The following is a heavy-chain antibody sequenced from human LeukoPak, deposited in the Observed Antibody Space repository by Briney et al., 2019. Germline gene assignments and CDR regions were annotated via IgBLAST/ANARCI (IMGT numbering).Heavy chain of an antibody. V-gene: IGHV3-23*01. CDR1: GFTFSRYA. J-gene: IGHJ1*01. CDR3: AIRRYDTSAQH. D-gene: IGHD3-22*01. CDR2: IGGSGTST. Sequence: GGSLRLSCATSGFTFSRYAMTWGRDPPGKGLEWVSAIGGSGTSTYYADSVKGRFTISRDNSKNTLYLQMNSLRAEDTAVYYCAIRRYDTSAQHWGQGTLVTVSS.